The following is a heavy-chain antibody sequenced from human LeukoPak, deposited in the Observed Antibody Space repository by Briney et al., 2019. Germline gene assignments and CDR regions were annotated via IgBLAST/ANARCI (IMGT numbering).Heavy chain of an antibody. CDR1: VGSISSGNW. Sequence: PSETLSLTCAVSVGSISSGNWWTWVRQSLGKGLEWIGEIYHNGTHNYNPSLKSRVTISADTFKNHFSLKLTSVTTADTAVYYCATAPILRGEGGEHYKYGMDVRGQGTTVIVSS. CDR3: ATAPILRGEGGEHYKYGMDV. CDR2: IYHNGTH. V-gene: IGHV4-4*02. D-gene: IGHD2-2*02. J-gene: IGHJ6*02.